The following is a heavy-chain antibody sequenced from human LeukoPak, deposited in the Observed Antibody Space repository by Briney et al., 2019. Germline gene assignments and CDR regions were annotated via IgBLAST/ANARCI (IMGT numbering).Heavy chain of an antibody. CDR2: INPNSGGT. J-gene: IGHJ5*02. Sequence: ASVKVSCKASGYTFTGYYMHWVRQAPGQGLEWMGWINPNSGGTDYAQKFQGRVTMTRDTSISTAYMELSRLRSDDTAVYYCARDRQSGIAAAGTREATGNWFDPWGQGTLVTVSS. V-gene: IGHV1-2*02. CDR1: GYTFTGYY. D-gene: IGHD6-13*01. CDR3: ARDRQSGIAAAGTREATGNWFDP.